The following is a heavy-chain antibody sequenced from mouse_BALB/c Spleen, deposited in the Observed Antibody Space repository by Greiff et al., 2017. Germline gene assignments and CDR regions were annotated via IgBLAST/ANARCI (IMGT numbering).Heavy chain of an antibody. CDR1: GFTFSSFG. CDR2: ISSGSSTI. D-gene: IGHD2-2*01. J-gene: IGHJ3*01. Sequence: EVQVVESGGGLVQPGGSRKLSCAASGFTFSSFGMHWVRQAPEKGLEWVAYISSGSSTIYYADTVKGRFTISRDNPKNTLFLQMTSLRSEDTAMYYCARGGYDGWFAYWGQGTLVTVSA. V-gene: IGHV5-17*02. CDR3: ARGGYDGWFAY.